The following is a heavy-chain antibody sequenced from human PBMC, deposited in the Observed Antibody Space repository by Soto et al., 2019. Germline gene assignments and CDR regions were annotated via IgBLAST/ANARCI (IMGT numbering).Heavy chain of an antibody. CDR3: ARRHVVPAASSQDYYYGMDV. Sequence: PGGSLRLSCAASGFTFSDYYRSWIRQAPGKGLEWVSYISSSSSYTNYADSVKGRFTISRDNAKNSLYLQMNSLRAEDTAVYYCARRHVVPAASSQDYYYGMDVWGQGTTVTVSS. CDR1: GFTFSDYY. D-gene: IGHD2-2*01. J-gene: IGHJ6*02. V-gene: IGHV3-11*03. CDR2: ISSSSSYT.